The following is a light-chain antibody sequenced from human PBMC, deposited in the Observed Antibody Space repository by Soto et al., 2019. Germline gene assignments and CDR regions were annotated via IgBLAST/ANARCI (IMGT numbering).Light chain of an antibody. V-gene: IGKV3-20*01. CDR2: GAS. CDR1: QSVSSKY. J-gene: IGKJ1*01. Sequence: EIVLTQSPGTLSLSPGERATLSCRASQSVSSKYLAWYQQKVGQAPRLLIYGASSRATGIPDRFSGSGSGTDLTLTISRLEPEDFAVYYCQQYVSSPPWTFGQGTKVEIK. CDR3: QQYVSSPPWT.